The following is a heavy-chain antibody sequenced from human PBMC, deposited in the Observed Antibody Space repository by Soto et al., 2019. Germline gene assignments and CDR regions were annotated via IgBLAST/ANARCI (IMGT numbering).Heavy chain of an antibody. Sequence: QVQLVQSGAEVKKPGASVKVSCKASGYTFTNYDINWVRQATGQGLEWMGWMNPNSGEKGYAQRVEGRVTMTRNTSTTTAYMELSSLRSEDTAVYYCARLMGSVVDWGQGTLVTVSS. CDR3: ARLMGSVVD. CDR2: MNPNSGEK. D-gene: IGHD2-8*01. CDR1: GYTFTNYD. J-gene: IGHJ4*01. V-gene: IGHV1-8*01.